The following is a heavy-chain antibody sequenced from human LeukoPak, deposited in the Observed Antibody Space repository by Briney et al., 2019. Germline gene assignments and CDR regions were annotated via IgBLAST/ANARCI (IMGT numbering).Heavy chain of an antibody. V-gene: IGHV3-64*01. CDR1: GFTFGYHD. D-gene: IGHD1-14*01. Sequence: QPGGSLRLSCAASGFTFGYHDMHWVRQAPGKGLEFVSSIGAEGTIAFYANSVKGGFTISRDNSKSTMHLQMGGLRPEDSAVYYCARELGGTKTGGFDIWGQGTVVTVSS. CDR2: IGAEGTIA. CDR3: ARELGGTKTGGFDI. J-gene: IGHJ3*02.